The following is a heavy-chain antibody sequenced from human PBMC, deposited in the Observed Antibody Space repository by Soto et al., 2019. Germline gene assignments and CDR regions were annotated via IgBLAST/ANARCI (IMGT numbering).Heavy chain of an antibody. J-gene: IGHJ4*02. CDR3: ENLERTEY. V-gene: IGHV3-23*01. Sequence: EVQLLESGGVLVQPGGSLRLSCAASGFTFSSYVMTWVRQAPGKGLEWVSTISANGAGTHYADAVKGRFTISRDNSKNALNLYMDSLRAEDTAVYFCENLERTEYWGQGTLVAVSS. CDR2: ISANGAGT. CDR1: GFTFSSYV.